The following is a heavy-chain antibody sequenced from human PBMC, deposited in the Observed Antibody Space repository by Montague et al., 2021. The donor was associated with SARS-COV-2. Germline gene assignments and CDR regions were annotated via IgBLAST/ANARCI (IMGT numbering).Heavy chain of an antibody. D-gene: IGHD1-26*01. CDR1: GFTVSSNY. V-gene: IGHV3-66*02. CDR2: IYSGGST. Sequence: SLRLSCAASGFTVSSNYMSWVRQAPGKGPEWVSVIYSGGSTYYADSVKGRFTISRDNSKNTLYLQMNSLRAEDTAVYYCARLNGGSYRFDYWGQGTLVTVSS. CDR3: ARLNGGSYRFDY. J-gene: IGHJ4*02.